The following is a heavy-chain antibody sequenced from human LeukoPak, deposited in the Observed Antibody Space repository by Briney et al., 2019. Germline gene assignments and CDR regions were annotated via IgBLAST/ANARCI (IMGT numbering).Heavy chain of an antibody. V-gene: IGHV3-15*01. D-gene: IGHD3-10*01. Sequence: PGGSLRLSCAASGFALSNAWMSWVRQAPGKGLEWVGRIISKADGGATQYAAPVKGRFTVSRDDSKRTLYLQMNSLKTEDTAIYYCTTELYGGPDNWGQGTLVTVSS. CDR2: IISKADGGAT. CDR3: TTELYGGPDN. CDR1: GFALSNAW. J-gene: IGHJ4*02.